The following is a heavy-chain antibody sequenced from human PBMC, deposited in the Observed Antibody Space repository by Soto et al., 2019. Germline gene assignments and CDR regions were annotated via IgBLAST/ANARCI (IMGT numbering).Heavy chain of an antibody. V-gene: IGHV1-18*04. D-gene: IGHD3-10*01. CDR1: GYTFTSYG. Sequence: ASVKVSCKASGYTFTSYGISWVRQAPGQGLEWMGWISAYNGNANYAQKLQGRVTMTTDTSTSTAYMELRSLRSDDTAVYYCARSNIYLYGSDSFLVDWGQGSLVTVCS. CDR2: ISAYNGNA. CDR3: ARSNIYLYGSDSFLVD. J-gene: IGHJ4*02.